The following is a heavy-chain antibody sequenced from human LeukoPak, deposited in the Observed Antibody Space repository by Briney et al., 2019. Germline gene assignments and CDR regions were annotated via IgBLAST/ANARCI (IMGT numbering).Heavy chain of an antibody. D-gene: IGHD3-22*01. CDR1: GYTLSQLS. V-gene: IGHV1-24*01. J-gene: IGHJ4*02. CDR3: ATSNGYYLY. Sequence: ASVKVSCKVSGYTLSQLSMHGVRQAPGKGLEWMGGFDPEDGETIYAQNLQGRVTMTEDRSTDTAYMEMDSRRSEDTAVYYCATSNGYYLYWGQGTLVTVSS. CDR2: FDPEDGET.